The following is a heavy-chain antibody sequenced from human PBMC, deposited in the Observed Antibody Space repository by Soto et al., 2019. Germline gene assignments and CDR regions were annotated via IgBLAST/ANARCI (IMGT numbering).Heavy chain of an antibody. D-gene: IGHD3-16*02. CDR3: ARGDKLSLYPQLDY. V-gene: IGHV1-2*04. CDR2: INVNSGGT. Sequence: QVQLVQSGAEVKKPGASVKVSCKASGYTFTGNYMHWVRQAPGQGFEWMGWINVNSGGTKYAQKFQAWVTMTRATSISRAYRGLSRLRSDDTAVYYCARGDKLSLYPQLDYWGQGTLVTVSS. J-gene: IGHJ4*02. CDR1: GYTFTGNY.